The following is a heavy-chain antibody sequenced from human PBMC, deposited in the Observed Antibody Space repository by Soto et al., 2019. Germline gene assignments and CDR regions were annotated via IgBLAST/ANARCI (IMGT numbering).Heavy chain of an antibody. D-gene: IGHD3-10*01. Sequence: QVQLVQSGAEVKKPGSSVQVSCKTSGVSFNNNGIGWVRQAPGHGLEWMGGVSPPFRTSNYARKFQGRISITADASTGTVNMELSSLTSEDTAQYVCARVLYYGSGSYSPYGMDVWGQGTTVTVSS. CDR3: ARVLYYGSGSYSPYGMDV. CDR1: GVSFNNNG. V-gene: IGHV1-69*01. J-gene: IGHJ6*01. CDR2: VSPPFRTS.